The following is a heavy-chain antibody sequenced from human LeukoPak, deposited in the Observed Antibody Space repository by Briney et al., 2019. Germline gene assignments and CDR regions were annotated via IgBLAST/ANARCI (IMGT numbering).Heavy chain of an antibody. CDR3: ARDRVVITLNYFDY. D-gene: IGHD3-22*01. V-gene: IGHV3-30-3*01. CDR1: GFTFSSYA. CDR2: ISYDGSNK. Sequence: GRSLRLSCAASGFTFSSYAMHWVRQAPGKGLEWVAVISYDGSNKYYADSVKGRFTISRDNSKNTLYLQMNSLRAEDTAVYYSARDRVVITLNYFDYWGQGTLVTVSS. J-gene: IGHJ4*02.